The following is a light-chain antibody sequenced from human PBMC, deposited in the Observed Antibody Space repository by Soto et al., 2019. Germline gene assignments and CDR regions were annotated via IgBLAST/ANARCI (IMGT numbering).Light chain of an antibody. CDR1: SSNLGAGYD. CDR2: GIR. J-gene: IGLJ3*02. Sequence: QPVLTQPPSVSGAPGQRVTLSCTGNSSNLGAGYDVHWYQQLPGAAPKLVIFGIRNRPSGVPERFSGSKSGTSASLAITGLQAEDEADYYCQAYDYSLTASVFGGGTKLTVL. V-gene: IGLV1-40*01. CDR3: QAYDYSLTASV.